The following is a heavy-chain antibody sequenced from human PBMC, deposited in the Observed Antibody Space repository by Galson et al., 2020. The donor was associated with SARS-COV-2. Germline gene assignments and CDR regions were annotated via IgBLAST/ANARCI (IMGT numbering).Heavy chain of an antibody. CDR2: IWYDGSNK. CDR3: ARDLRFGEPEDGMDV. CDR1: GFTFSSYG. V-gene: IGHV3-33*01. D-gene: IGHD3-10*01. Sequence: QLGESLKISCAASGFTFSSYGMHWVRQAPGKGLEWVAVIWYDGSNKYYADSVKGRFTISRDNSKNTLYLQMNSLRAEDTAVYYCARDLRFGEPEDGMDVWGQGTTVTVSS. J-gene: IGHJ6*02.